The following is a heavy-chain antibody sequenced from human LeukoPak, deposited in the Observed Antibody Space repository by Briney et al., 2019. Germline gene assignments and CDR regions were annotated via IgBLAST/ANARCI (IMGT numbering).Heavy chain of an antibody. Sequence: ASAKVSCKASGYTFTSYAMNWVRQAPGQGLECMGWINTGNVNTKYSKKFQGRVTITRDTSASTAYMDLSSLRSEDTAVYYCARNTETAIPLPYYFDYWGQGTLVTVSS. CDR1: GYTFTSYA. J-gene: IGHJ4*02. CDR2: INTGNVNT. V-gene: IGHV1-3*04. D-gene: IGHD2-21*02. CDR3: ARNTETAIPLPYYFDY.